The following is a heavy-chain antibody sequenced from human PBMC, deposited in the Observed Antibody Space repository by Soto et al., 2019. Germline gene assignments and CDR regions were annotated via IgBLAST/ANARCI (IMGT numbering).Heavy chain of an antibody. J-gene: IGHJ4*02. V-gene: IGHV3-23*01. CDR3: AKRRGAGGHFDY. CDR2: VSIGGST. CDR1: GFTFSSYA. D-gene: IGHD1-26*01. Sequence: DVQLLESGGVWVHPEGSLRLSCAASGFTFSSYALGWVRQGPGKGLEWVAVVSIGGSTHYADSVRGRFTISRDNSKNTLSLQMNSLTAEDTAVYFCAKRRGAGGHFDYWGQGALVTVSS.